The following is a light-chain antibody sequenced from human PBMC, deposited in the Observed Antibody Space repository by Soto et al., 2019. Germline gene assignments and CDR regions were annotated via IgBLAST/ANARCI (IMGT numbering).Light chain of an antibody. Sequence: AIPMTQSPSSLSASVGDIVTITCRASQGIRSDLGWCQQKQGKAPKLLIYAASSLQSGVPSRFSGSGSGTDLTITISSLKPEDFETDQCLQEYNYPWTFGQGTKVDNK. CDR3: LQEYNYPWT. CDR2: AAS. J-gene: IGKJ1*01. CDR1: QGIRSD. V-gene: IGKV1-6*01.